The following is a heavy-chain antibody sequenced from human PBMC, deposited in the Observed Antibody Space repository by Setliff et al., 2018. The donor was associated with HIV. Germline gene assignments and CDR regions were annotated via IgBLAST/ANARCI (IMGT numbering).Heavy chain of an antibody. Sequence: SETLSLTCTVSGGSISNSDHYWSWIRQSPGKGLEFIGYIHYGGSTYYNPSLKSRVTISVDTFQNQFSLRLTSVTAADTAVYYCARDLDHFDSSGYLYLWGRGTQVTVSS. J-gene: IGHJ5*02. CDR3: ARDLDHFDSSGYLYL. CDR2: IHYGGST. CDR1: GGSISNSDHY. V-gene: IGHV4-30-4*01. D-gene: IGHD3-22*01.